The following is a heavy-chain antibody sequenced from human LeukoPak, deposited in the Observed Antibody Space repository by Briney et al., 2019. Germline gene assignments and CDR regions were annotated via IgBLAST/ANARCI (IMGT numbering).Heavy chain of an antibody. J-gene: IGHJ4*02. CDR1: GFNFSTYG. Sequence: GGSLRLSCAASGFNFSTYGMHWVRQAPGKGLEWVAFIRFDGSNKYHVDSVKGRFTISRDNSKNMLYLHINSLRVEDTGVYYCGRAQTMVSDYWGQGTLVTVSS. D-gene: IGHD2-8*01. CDR3: GRAQTMVSDY. CDR2: IRFDGSNK. V-gene: IGHV3-30*02.